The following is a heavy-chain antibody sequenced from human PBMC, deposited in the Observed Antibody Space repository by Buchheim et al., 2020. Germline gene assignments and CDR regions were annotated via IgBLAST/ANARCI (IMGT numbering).Heavy chain of an antibody. CDR3: AKDGVRMVTAIPNGIDY. Sequence: QVQLVESGGGVVQPGRSLRLSCAASGFTFSSYGMHWVRQAPGKGLEWVAVISYDGSNKYYADSVKGRFTISRDNSKNTLYLQMNSLRAEDTAVYYCAKDGVRMVTAIPNGIDYWGQGTL. J-gene: IGHJ4*02. V-gene: IGHV3-30*18. CDR2: ISYDGSNK. CDR1: GFTFSSYG. D-gene: IGHD2-21*02.